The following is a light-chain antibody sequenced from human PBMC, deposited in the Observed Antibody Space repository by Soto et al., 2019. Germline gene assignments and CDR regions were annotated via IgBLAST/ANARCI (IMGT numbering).Light chain of an antibody. V-gene: IGKV3-20*01. CDR1: QSVNSNY. CDR2: GAS. CDR3: QQYGDSLRT. Sequence: EIVLTQSPGTLSLSPGERATLSCRASQSVNSNYLAWYQQKPGQAPRLLLFGASNRATGIPDRFSGSGSGTDFTLTISRLEPEDFAVDYCQQYGDSLRTFGQGTKVEIK. J-gene: IGKJ1*01.